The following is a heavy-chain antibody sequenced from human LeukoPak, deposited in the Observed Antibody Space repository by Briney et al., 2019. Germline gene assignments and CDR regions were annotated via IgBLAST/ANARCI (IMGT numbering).Heavy chain of an antibody. CDR2: INHSGST. V-gene: IGHV4-34*01. D-gene: IGHD2-2*02. Sequence: NSSETLSLTCAVYGGSFSGYYWSWIRPPPGKGLEWMREINHSGSTNYHPSLKRGATISVDTSKNQFSLKLGSVTAADTAAYYCARGRRAIVVVPAAIGWFDPWGQGTLVTVSS. J-gene: IGHJ5*02. CDR3: ARGRRAIVVVPAAIGWFDP. CDR1: GGSFSGYY.